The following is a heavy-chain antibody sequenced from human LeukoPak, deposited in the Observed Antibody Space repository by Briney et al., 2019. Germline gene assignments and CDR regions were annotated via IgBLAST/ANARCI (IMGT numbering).Heavy chain of an antibody. CDR2: IYYSGST. CDR1: GFTFSSYG. Sequence: PGGSLRLSCAASGFTFSSYGMHWIRQPPGKGLEWIGSIYYSGSTNYNPSLKSRVTISVDTSKNQFSLKLSSVSAADAAVYYCARHPSYDILTGYIDNWGQGTLATVSS. V-gene: IGHV4-59*08. D-gene: IGHD3-9*01. CDR3: ARHPSYDILTGYIDN. J-gene: IGHJ4*02.